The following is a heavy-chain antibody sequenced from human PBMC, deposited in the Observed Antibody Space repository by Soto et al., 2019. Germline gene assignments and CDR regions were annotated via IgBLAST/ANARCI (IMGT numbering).Heavy chain of an antibody. D-gene: IGHD2-15*01. CDR1: GFSLSTSGVG. CDR3: AYLPYSGGSCYWFSFSGMDV. Sequence: QITLKESGPTLVKPTQTLTLTCTFSGFSLSTSGVGVAWIRQPPGEALEWLALIYWDADKRYRPSLENRLTITKDTSKNQVVLTMTNMDSVDTATYYCAYLPYSGGSCYWFSFSGMDVWGQGTTVTVSS. CDR2: IYWDADK. V-gene: IGHV2-5*02. J-gene: IGHJ6*02.